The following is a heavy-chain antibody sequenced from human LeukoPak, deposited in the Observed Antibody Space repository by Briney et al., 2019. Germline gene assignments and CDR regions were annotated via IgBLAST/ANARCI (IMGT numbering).Heavy chain of an antibody. CDR1: GFTFSGYW. CDR2: IKPDGSEK. CDR3: ARDRIQLWSHDY. J-gene: IGHJ4*02. V-gene: IGHV3-7*04. D-gene: IGHD5-18*01. Sequence: GGSLRLSCAASGFTFSGYWMSWVRQAPGKGLEGVANIKPDGSEKYYVASVKGRFTISRDNAKNSLYLQMNGLRAEDTAVYYCARDRIQLWSHDYWGQGTLVTVSS.